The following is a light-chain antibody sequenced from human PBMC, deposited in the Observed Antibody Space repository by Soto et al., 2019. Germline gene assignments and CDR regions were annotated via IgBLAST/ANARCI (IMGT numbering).Light chain of an antibody. CDR3: QLYNTYSLP. CDR2: DAS. V-gene: IGKV1-16*01. J-gene: IGKJ4*01. Sequence: DNKMTHAASSPSASVGDRVTITCRASQGIRNQLYWFQQRPGKAPKCLIYDASSLESGVPSRFSGSGSGTEFTLTISSLQPDDFATYHCQLYNTYSLPFGGGTKVEIK. CDR1: QGIRNQ.